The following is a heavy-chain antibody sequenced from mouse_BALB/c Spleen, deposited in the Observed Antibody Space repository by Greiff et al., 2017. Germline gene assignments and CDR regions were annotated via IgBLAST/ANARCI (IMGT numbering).Heavy chain of an antibody. CDR1: GFTFSSYT. J-gene: IGHJ4*01. Sequence: EVLLVESGGGLVQPGGSLKLSCAASGFTFSSYTMSWVRQTPEKRLEWVAYISNGGGSTYYPDTVKGRFTISRDNAKNTLYLQMSSLKSEDTAMYYCARQGGYDGGYAMDYWGQGTSVTVSS. V-gene: IGHV5-12-2*01. CDR2: ISNGGGST. D-gene: IGHD2-2*01. CDR3: ARQGGYDGGYAMDY.